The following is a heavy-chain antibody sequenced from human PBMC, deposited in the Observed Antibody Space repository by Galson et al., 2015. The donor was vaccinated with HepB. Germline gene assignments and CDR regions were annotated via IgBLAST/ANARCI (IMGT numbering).Heavy chain of an antibody. Sequence: SLRLSCAASGFTFSSYGMHWVRQAPGKGLEWVAVISYDGSNKYYADSVKGRFAISRDNSKNTLYLQMNSLRAEDTAVYYCAEEVYDAFDIWGQATIVTVAS. CDR2: ISYDGSNK. CDR3: AEEVYDAFDI. V-gene: IGHV3-30*18. J-gene: IGHJ3*02. CDR1: GFTFSSYG.